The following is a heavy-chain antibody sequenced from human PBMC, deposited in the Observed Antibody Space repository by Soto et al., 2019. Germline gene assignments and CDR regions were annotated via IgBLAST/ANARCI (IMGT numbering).Heavy chain of an antibody. J-gene: IGHJ4*02. CDR3: ARGGRGGFDY. D-gene: IGHD3-16*01. CDR1: GFTFTTYY. CDR2: ISGDGSST. Sequence: EVHLVESGGGLVQPGGSLRLSRAASGFTFTTYYMHWVRQAPGKGLVWVSRISGDGSSTDYADSVKGRFTPSRDNARNTLSLQMSSLRVEDTAVYYCARGGRGGFDYWGQGVLVTVSS. V-gene: IGHV3-74*01.